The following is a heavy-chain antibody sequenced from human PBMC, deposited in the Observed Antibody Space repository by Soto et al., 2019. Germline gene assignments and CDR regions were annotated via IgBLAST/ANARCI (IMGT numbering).Heavy chain of an antibody. CDR1: GYTFTSYD. V-gene: IGHV1-8*01. Sequence: ASVKVSCKASGYTFTSYDINWVRQTTGQGLEWMGWMNPNSGNTGYAQKFQGRVTMTRNTSISTAYMELSSLRSEDTAVYYCARGITGTTLAAHWFDPWGQGTLVTVSS. CDR3: ARGITGTTLAAHWFDP. D-gene: IGHD1-7*01. J-gene: IGHJ5*02. CDR2: MNPNSGNT.